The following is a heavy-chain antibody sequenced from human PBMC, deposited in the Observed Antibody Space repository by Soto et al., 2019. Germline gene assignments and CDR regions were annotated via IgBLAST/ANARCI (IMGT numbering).Heavy chain of an antibody. D-gene: IGHD3-3*01. J-gene: IGHJ4*02. V-gene: IGHV2-5*02. CDR3: AHTGGITIFGVAIQAFDY. CDR2: IYWDDDK. Sequence: QITLKESGPTLVKPTQTLTLTCTFSGFSVSTSGVGVGWIRQPPRKALEWLVLIYWDDDKRYSPSLKSRLTITKDTSKNQVVLTMTNMDPVDTATYYCAHTGGITIFGVAIQAFDYWGQGTLVTVSS. CDR1: GFSVSTSGVG.